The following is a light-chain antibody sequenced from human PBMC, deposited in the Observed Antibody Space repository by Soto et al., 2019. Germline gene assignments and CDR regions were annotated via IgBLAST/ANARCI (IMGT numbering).Light chain of an antibody. V-gene: IGLV2-11*01. CDR3: CSYAGIYTWV. Sequence: QSALTQPRSVSESPGQSVTISCTGTSSDVGGYNYVSWYQQHPGKAPKLMIYHDSRRPSGVPERFSGSKSGSTASLTISGLQAEDEAYYYCCSYAGIYTWVFGGGTKLTVL. J-gene: IGLJ3*02. CDR1: SSDVGGYNY. CDR2: HDS.